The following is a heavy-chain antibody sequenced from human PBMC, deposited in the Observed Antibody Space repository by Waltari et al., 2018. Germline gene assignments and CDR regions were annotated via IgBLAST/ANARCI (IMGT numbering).Heavy chain of an antibody. D-gene: IGHD3-16*01. CDR2: CDPEECET. J-gene: IGHJ3*02. CDR1: GYNLTELS. CDR3: ATSLGGGDAFDI. Sequence: QVQLVQSGAEVKKPGASVKVSCKVSGYNLTELSMHWVRQAPGKGIGWMGGCDPEECETIYAQKVQSRVTMTEDTSTDTAYMELSSLGSEDTAVYYCATSLGGGDAFDIWGQGTMVTVSS. V-gene: IGHV1-24*01.